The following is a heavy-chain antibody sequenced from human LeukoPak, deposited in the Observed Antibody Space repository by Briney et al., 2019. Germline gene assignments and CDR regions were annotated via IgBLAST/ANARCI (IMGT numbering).Heavy chain of an antibody. CDR3: ARDKGGSGYDHLDS. D-gene: IGHD5-12*01. J-gene: IGHJ4*02. CDR1: GDSVSTNSAA. Sequence: SQTLSLTCAISGDSVSTNSAAWNWISQYPSRGLEWLGRTYYRSKWYNDYAVSVKSRITINPDTSKNQFSLQLNSVTPGDTAVYYCARDKGGSGYDHLDSWGQGTLVTVSS. CDR2: TYYRSKWYN. V-gene: IGHV6-1*01.